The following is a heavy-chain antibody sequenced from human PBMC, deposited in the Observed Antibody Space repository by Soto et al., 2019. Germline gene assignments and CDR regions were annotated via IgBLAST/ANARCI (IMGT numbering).Heavy chain of an antibody. Sequence: QVQLQESGPGLVKPSQTLSLTCTVSGGSISSGGYYWSWIRQHPGKGLEWIGYIFYSGSTYYNPSLKSRLTISVDTSKNQFSLNLRSVTAADTAVYYCARLSYYDSSDFYHSDYWGQGTLVTVSS. D-gene: IGHD3-22*01. CDR1: GGSISSGGYY. V-gene: IGHV4-31*03. J-gene: IGHJ4*02. CDR2: IFYSGST. CDR3: ARLSYYDSSDFYHSDY.